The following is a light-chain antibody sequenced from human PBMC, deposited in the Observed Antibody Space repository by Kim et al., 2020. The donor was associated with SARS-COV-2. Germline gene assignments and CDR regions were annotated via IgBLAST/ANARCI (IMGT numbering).Light chain of an antibody. CDR3: SSYTTSSTWV. CDR2: DVN. Sequence: IGAYKYFSWYLPPPGRDPTLIFFDVNAQSSGTSTRFSGSKSGNTASLAISGLRAEDEADYYCSSYTTSSTWVFGGGTQLTVL. V-gene: IGLV2-14*03. J-gene: IGLJ3*02. CDR1: IGAYKY.